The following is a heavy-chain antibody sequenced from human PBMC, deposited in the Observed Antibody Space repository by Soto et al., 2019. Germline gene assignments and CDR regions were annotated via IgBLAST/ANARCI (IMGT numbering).Heavy chain of an antibody. CDR1: GAYISGADSY. CDR2: IAYSGDT. J-gene: IGHJ5*02. Sequence: SETLSFTCVVSGAYISGADSYLFWILKPPGKGLEWIGYIAYSGDTYYNPSLRRRVTISAHRSENKFSLTLKSVTAADTAVYFCARDFEMSAIGPWAQGTAVTVSS. D-gene: IGHD3-9*01. V-gene: IGHV4-31*11. CDR3: ARDFEMSAIGP.